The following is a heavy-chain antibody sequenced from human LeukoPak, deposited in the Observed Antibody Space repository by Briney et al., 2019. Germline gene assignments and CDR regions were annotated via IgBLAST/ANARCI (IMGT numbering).Heavy chain of an antibody. V-gene: IGHV4-39*07. CDR1: GGSISSSSYY. D-gene: IGHD3-3*01. J-gene: IGHJ5*02. CDR3: GRMNYDFWSGYRNWFDP. CDR2: IYYSGST. Sequence: SETLSLTCTVSGGSISSSSYYWGWIRQPPGKGLEWIGSIYYSGSTYYNPSLKSRVTISVDTSKNQFSLKLSSVTAADTAVYYCGRMNYDFWSGYRNWFDPWGQGTLVTVSS.